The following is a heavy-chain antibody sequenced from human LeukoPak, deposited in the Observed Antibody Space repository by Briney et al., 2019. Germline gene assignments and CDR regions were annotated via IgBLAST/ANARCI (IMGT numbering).Heavy chain of an antibody. D-gene: IGHD2-2*01. CDR1: GFTVSSKY. Sequence: HPGGSLRLSCAASGFTVSSKYITWVRQAPGKGLEWVSAVSVSVSNTYYADSVKGRFTISRDNSKNTLYLQMNSLRAEDTAVYYCARRVWCSSTNCRGFDYWGQGTPVTVSS. J-gene: IGHJ4*02. CDR2: VSVSVSNT. CDR3: ARRVWCSSTNCRGFDY. V-gene: IGHV3-53*01.